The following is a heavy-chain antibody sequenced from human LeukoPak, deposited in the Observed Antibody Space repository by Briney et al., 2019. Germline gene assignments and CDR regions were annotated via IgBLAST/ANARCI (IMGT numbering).Heavy chain of an antibody. J-gene: IGHJ6*02. CDR3: ARAGGSYYYYGMDV. CDR2: IYSGGST. Sequence: GGSLRLSCAASGFTVSSNYMSWVRQAPGKGLEWVSVIYSGGSTYYADSAKGRFTISRHNSKNTLYLQMNSLRAEDTAVYYCARAGGSYYYYGMDVWGQGTTVTVSS. D-gene: IGHD1-26*01. V-gene: IGHV3-53*04. CDR1: GFTVSSNY.